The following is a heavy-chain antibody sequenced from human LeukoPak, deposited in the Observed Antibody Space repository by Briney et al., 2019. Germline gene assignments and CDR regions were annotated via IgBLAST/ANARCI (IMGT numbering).Heavy chain of an antibody. CDR1: GGSISSYY. CDR2: IYSSGST. V-gene: IGHV4-59*08. J-gene: IGHJ3*02. D-gene: IGHD1-26*01. CDR3: ARQGSGGRALDI. Sequence: SETLSLTCIVSGGSISSYYWSWIRQPPGKGLEWIGYIYSSGSTNSNPSLKSRVTISVDTSKSQFSLKMTSVTAADTAVYYCARQGSGGRALDIWGQGTMVTVSS.